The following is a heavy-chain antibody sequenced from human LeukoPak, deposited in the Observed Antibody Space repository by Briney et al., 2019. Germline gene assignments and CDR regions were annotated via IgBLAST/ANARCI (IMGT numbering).Heavy chain of an antibody. CDR1: GYRFTSYW. CDR3: ARHNSGSYREYFDY. J-gene: IGHJ4*02. Sequence: GEPLKIPCKGSGYRFTSYWIGWVRQMPGKGLEGMGIIYPGDSDTRYSPSFQGQVTISADKSISTAYLQWSSLKASDTAMYYCARHNSGSYREYFDYWGQGTLVTVSS. CDR2: IYPGDSDT. D-gene: IGHD1-26*01. V-gene: IGHV5-51*01.